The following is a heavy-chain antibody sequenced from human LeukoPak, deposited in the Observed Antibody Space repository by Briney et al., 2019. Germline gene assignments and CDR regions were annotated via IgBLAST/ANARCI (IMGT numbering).Heavy chain of an antibody. CDR2: VSKTGDT. V-gene: IGHV4-59*08. D-gene: IGHD1-26*01. CDR1: GGSLTTHY. CDR3: ARRGAPSKLYYLDS. Sequence: SETLSLTCTVSGGSLTTHYWAWLRQPPGKGLEWIGFVSKTGDTNSNPSLKSRVTISVDTSKNTFSLQLSSLTAADTAVYFCARRGAPSKLYYLDSWGRGTTVTVSS. J-gene: IGHJ6*03.